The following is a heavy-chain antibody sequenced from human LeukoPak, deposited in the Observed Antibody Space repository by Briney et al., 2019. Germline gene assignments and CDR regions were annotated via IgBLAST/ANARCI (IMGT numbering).Heavy chain of an antibody. D-gene: IGHD1-26*01. Sequence: SETLSLTCSVSGGSIRGSSYYWGWIRQPPGKGLEWIGSIYHSGSTYYNPSLKSRVTISVDTSKNQFSLKLSSVTAADTAVYYCAAVGASPFDYWGQGTLVTVSS. V-gene: IGHV4-39*07. CDR2: IYHSGST. J-gene: IGHJ4*02. CDR3: AAVGASPFDY. CDR1: GGSIRGSSYY.